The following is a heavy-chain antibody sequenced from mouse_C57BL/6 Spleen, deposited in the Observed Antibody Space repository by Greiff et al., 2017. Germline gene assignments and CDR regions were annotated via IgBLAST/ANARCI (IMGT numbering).Heavy chain of an antibody. V-gene: IGHV1-61*01. CDR2: IYPSDSET. Sequence: QVQLQQPGAELVRPGSSVKLSCKASGYTFTSYWMDWVKQRPGQGLEWIGNIYPSDSETHYNQKFKDKATLTVDKSSSTAYMQLSSLTSEDSAVYYCARLDYYYGSSYEATYWYFDVWGTGTTVTVSS. CDR1: GYTFTSYW. D-gene: IGHD1-1*01. J-gene: IGHJ1*03. CDR3: ARLDYYYGSSYEATYWYFDV.